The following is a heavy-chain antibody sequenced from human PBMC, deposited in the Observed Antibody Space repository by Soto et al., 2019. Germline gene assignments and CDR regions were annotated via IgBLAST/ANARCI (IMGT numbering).Heavy chain of an antibody. CDR1: GYTFTNYD. CDR2: MNPNSGHT. J-gene: IGHJ3*02. V-gene: IGHV1-8*01. Sequence: ASVKVSCKASGYTFTNYDINWVRQATGQGPEWMGWMNPNSGHTGYAQKFQGRVTMTRNTSISTAYMELSSLRSEDTAVYYCAGGGFLRWDSPPHDVFDIWGKGKMVTVS. CDR3: AGGGFLRWDSPPHDVFDI. D-gene: IGHD1-26*01.